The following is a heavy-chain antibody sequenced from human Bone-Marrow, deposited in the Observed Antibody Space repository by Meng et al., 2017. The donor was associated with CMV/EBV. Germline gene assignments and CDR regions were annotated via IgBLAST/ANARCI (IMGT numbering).Heavy chain of an antibody. J-gene: IGHJ4*02. CDR1: GYTFTDYY. D-gene: IGHD4/OR15-4a*01. CDR2: INPSSGVT. V-gene: IGHV1-2*02. Sequence: ASVKVSCKASGYTFTDYYMHWVRQAPGQGLEWMGWINPSSGVTKYAQSFQGRVTMTRDTSINTAYMELRSLRSDDTAVYYCARTSPNGPFDYWGQGTLVTVSS. CDR3: ARTSPNGPFDY.